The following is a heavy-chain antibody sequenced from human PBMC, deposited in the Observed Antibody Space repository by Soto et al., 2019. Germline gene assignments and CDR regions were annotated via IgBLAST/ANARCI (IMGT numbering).Heavy chain of an antibody. J-gene: IGHJ4*02. V-gene: IGHV3-21*01. CDR2: ISSSSSYI. CDR1: GLTFCSYS. D-gene: IGHD2-21*02. CDR3: ASEGVTAMHY. Sequence: GGSLKISCAASGLTFCSYSMDWVRQAPGKGLEWVSSISSSSSYIYYADSVKGRSTISRDNAKNSLYLQMNSLRAEDTAVYYCASEGVTAMHYWGQGTLVTVSS.